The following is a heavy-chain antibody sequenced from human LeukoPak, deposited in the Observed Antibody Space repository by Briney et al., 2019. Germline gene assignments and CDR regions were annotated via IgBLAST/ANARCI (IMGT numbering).Heavy chain of an antibody. CDR1: GFTFDDYA. V-gene: IGHV3-9*01. CDR2: ISWNSGNL. Sequence: GGSLRLSCAASGFTFDDYAMHWVRQAPGKGLEWVSGISWNSGNLVYADSVKGRFTFSRDNAKNSLYLQMNSLRAEDTALYYCAKDIKMATITGPFDYWGQGTLITVSS. J-gene: IGHJ4*02. CDR3: AKDIKMATITGPFDY. D-gene: IGHD5-24*01.